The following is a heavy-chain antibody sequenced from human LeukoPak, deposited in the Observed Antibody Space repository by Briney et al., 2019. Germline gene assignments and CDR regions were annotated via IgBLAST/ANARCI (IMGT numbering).Heavy chain of an antibody. CDR1: AYSISSGNY. Sequence: SSETLSLTCAVSAYSISSGNYWGWIRPPPGKGLEWIGSVYHSGSTHYSPSLKSRVTIAVDTSKNQFSLKLSSVTAADTAVYYCARGGLQRGGGDFDYWGQGTLVTVSS. D-gene: IGHD3-16*01. CDR2: VYHSGST. J-gene: IGHJ4*02. CDR3: ARGGLQRGGGDFDY. V-gene: IGHV4-38-2*01.